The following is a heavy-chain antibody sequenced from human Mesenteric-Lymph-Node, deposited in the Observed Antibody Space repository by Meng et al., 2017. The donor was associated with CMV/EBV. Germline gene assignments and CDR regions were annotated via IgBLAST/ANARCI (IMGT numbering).Heavy chain of an antibody. J-gene: IGHJ6*02. D-gene: IGHD2/OR15-2a*01. V-gene: IGHV3-15*01. CDR1: GFPFRKVW. CDR2: IKSKTDGGTT. CDR3: TTDNSPLIGYYYYGMDV. Sequence: GEALKIPCAASGFPFRKVWMSWVRQAPGKGLEWVGRIKSKTDGGTTDYAAPVKGRFNISRDDSKNTLYLQMNSLKTEETAVYYCTTDNSPLIGYYYYGMDVWGQGTTVTVSS.